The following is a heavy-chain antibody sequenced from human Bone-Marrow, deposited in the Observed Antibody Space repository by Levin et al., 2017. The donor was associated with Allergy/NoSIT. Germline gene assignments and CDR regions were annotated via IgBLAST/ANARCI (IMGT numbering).Heavy chain of an antibody. CDR3: VKDMGFGTSWYVAADN. D-gene: IGHD6-13*01. Sequence: PGGSLRLSCAASGFNFDDYAMHWVRQAPGRGLEWVSGLSWNSEFIGYAESVKGRFTISRDNAKKSLHLLMKSLSPEDTALYYCVKDMGFGTSWYVAADNWGQGTLVTVSS. CDR1: GFNFDDYA. V-gene: IGHV3-9*01. CDR2: LSWNSEFI. J-gene: IGHJ4*02.